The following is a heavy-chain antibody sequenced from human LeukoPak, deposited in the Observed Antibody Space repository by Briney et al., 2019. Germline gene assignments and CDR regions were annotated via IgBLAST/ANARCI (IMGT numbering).Heavy chain of an antibody. J-gene: IGHJ4*02. CDR3: ATFFYYCSSTSCSPC. Sequence: GASAKVSCKVSGYTLAELSMHWVRQAPGKGLEWMGGFDPEDGETIYAQKFQGRVTMTEDTSTDTAYMELSSLRSEDTAVYYCATFFYYCSSTSCSPCWGQGTLVTVSS. CDR1: GYTLAELS. V-gene: IGHV1-24*01. CDR2: FDPEDGET. D-gene: IGHD2-2*01.